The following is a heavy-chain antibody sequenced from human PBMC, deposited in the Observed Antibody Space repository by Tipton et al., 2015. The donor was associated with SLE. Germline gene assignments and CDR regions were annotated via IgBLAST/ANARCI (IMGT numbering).Heavy chain of an antibody. J-gene: IGHJ4*02. CDR3: ARVAQGTLTVYSIDY. CDR1: GGSIGSSSYY. CDR2: THYSGST. D-gene: IGHD2-15*01. Sequence: TLSLTCTVSGGSIGSSSYYWGWIRQPPGKGLEWIGTTHYSGSTFYNPSLKSRVTISVDMSKNQFSVKLTSVTAADTAVYHCARVAQGTLTVYSIDYWGQGTLVTVSS. V-gene: IGHV4-39*07.